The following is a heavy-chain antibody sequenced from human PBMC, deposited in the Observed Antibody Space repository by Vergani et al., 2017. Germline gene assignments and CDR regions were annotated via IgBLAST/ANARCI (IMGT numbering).Heavy chain of an antibody. CDR2: INPNSGGT. V-gene: IGHV1-2*02. J-gene: IGHJ6*02. Sequence: QVQLVQSGAEVKKPGASVKVSCKASGYTFTGYYMHWVRQAPGQGLEWMGWINPNSGGTNYAQKYQGRVTMTRDTSISTAYMELSRLRSDDTAVYYCARDLGADDILTGYSKGYYYYGMDVWGQGTTVTVSS. CDR1: GYTFTGYY. CDR3: ARDLGADDILTGYSKGYYYYGMDV. D-gene: IGHD3-9*01.